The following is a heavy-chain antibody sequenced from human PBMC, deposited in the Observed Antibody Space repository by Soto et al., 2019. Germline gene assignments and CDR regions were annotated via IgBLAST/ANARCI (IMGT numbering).Heavy chain of an antibody. CDR1: GGSFSGYY. J-gene: IGHJ6*02. V-gene: IGHV4-34*01. D-gene: IGHD6-19*01. CDR2: INHSGST. Sequence: SETLSLTCAVYGGSFSGYYWSWIRQPPGKGLEWIGEINHSGSTNYNPSLKSRVTISVDTSKNQFSLKLSSVTAADTAVYYCARKYPVAGTGYYYGMDVWGQGTTVTVSS. CDR3: ARKYPVAGTGYYYGMDV.